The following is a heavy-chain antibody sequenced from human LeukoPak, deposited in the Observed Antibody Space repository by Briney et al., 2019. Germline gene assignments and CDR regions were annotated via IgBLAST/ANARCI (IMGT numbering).Heavy chain of an antibody. J-gene: IGHJ4*02. CDR2: ITNDGSST. V-gene: IGHV3-74*01. CDR3: AKDRGSSWDY. CDR1: GLTFSSHW. D-gene: IGHD6-13*01. Sequence: QPGGSLRLSCAASGLTFSSHWMHWVRQAPGKGLVWVSRITNDGSSTTYADSVKGRFTISRDNAKNMLYLQMNSLRAEDTAVYYCAKDRGSSWDYWGQGTLVTVSS.